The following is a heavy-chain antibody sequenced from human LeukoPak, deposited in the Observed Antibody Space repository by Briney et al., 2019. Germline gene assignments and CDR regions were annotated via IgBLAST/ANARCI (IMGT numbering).Heavy chain of an antibody. CDR3: ARQPYYDFWSGYRGVYGMDV. CDR1: GGSISSGGYS. J-gene: IGHJ6*02. V-gene: IGHV4-30-2*01. D-gene: IGHD3-3*01. CDR2: IYHSGST. Sequence: SSQTLSLTCAVSGGSISSGGYSWSWIRQPPGKGLEWIGYIYHSGSTYYNPSLKSRVTISVDRSKNQFSLKLSSVTAADTAVYYCARQPYYDFWSGYRGVYGMDVWGQGTTVTVSS.